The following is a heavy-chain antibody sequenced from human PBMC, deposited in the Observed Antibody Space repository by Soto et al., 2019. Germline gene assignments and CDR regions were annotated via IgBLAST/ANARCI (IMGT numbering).Heavy chain of an antibody. J-gene: IGHJ5*02. CDR3: AKAYSSSSWARYNWFDP. CDR2: IIPIFGTA. Sequence: QVQLVQSGAEVKKPGSSVKVSCKASGGTFSSYAISWVRQAPGQGLEWMGGIIPIFGTANYAQKFQGRVTITADKSTSTAYMELSSLRSEDTAVYYCAKAYSSSSWARYNWFDPWGQGNLVTVSS. V-gene: IGHV1-69*06. CDR1: GGTFSSYA. D-gene: IGHD6-6*01.